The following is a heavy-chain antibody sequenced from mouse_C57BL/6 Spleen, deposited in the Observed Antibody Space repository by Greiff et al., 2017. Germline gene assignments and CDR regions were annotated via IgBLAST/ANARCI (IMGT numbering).Heavy chain of an antibody. D-gene: IGHD2-1*01. CDR2: IWSGGST. CDR1: GFSLTSYG. CDR3: ARNSAYGNYVYFDY. Sequence: VKLVESGPGLVQPSQSLSITCTVSGFSLTSYGVHWVRQSPGKGLEWLGVIWSGGSTDYNAAFISRLSISKDNSKSQVFFKMNSLQADDTAIYYCARNSAYGNYVYFDYWGQGTTLTVSS. J-gene: IGHJ2*01. V-gene: IGHV2-2*01.